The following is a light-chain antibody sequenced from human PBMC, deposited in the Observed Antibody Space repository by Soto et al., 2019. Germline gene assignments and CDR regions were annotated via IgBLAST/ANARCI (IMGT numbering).Light chain of an antibody. CDR2: EVT. CDR3: SSYAGSNNYV. J-gene: IGLJ1*01. CDR1: SSDVGGYNY. Sequence: QSAPTQPPSASGSPGQSVTISCTGTSSDVGGYNYVSWYQHHPGKAPKLIIYEVTKRPSGVPDRFSGSKSGNTASLTVSGLQAEDEADYYCSSYAGSNNYVFGTGTKLTVL. V-gene: IGLV2-8*01.